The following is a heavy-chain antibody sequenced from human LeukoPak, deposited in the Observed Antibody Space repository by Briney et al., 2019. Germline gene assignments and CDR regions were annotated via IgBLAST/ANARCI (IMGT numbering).Heavy chain of an antibody. CDR2: IYYSGST. D-gene: IGHD6-6*01. CDR1: GGSISSYY. CDR3: ASAYSSSSALRY. J-gene: IGHJ4*02. V-gene: IGHV4-59*01. Sequence: SETLSLTCTVSGGSISSYYWSWIRQPPGKGLEWIGYIYYSGSTNYNPSLKSRVTISVDTSKNQFSLKLSSVTAADTAVYYCASAYSSSSALRYWGQGTLVTVSS.